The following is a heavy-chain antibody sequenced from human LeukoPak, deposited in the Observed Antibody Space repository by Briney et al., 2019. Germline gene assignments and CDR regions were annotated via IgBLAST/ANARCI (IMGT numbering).Heavy chain of an antibody. CDR3: ARVGRNSIFGVVTDRSFFDY. D-gene: IGHD3-3*01. CDR2: IKQDGSEK. J-gene: IGHJ4*02. V-gene: IGHV3-7*01. CDR1: GFTFSDPY. Sequence: PGGSLRLSCAASGFTFSDPYMEWVRQAPGKGLEWVANIKQDGSEKYYVDSVKGRFTISRDNAKNSLYLQMNSLRDEDTAVYYCARVGRNSIFGVVTDRSFFDYWGQGTLVTVSS.